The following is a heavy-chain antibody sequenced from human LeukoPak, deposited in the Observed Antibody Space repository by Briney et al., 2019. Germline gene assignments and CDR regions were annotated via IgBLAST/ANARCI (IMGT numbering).Heavy chain of an antibody. D-gene: IGHD3-10*01. CDR1: GFTFGDYA. J-gene: IGHJ5*02. V-gene: IGHV3-49*03. CDR2: IRSKAYGGTK. CDR3: TRDRSWFGELYSNWFDP. Sequence: PGRSLRLSCTASGFTFGDYAMSWFRQAPGKGLEWVGFIRSKAYGGTKEYAASVKGRFTISRDDSKSIAYLQMNSLKTADTAVYYCTRDRSWFGELYSNWFDPWGQGTLVTVSS.